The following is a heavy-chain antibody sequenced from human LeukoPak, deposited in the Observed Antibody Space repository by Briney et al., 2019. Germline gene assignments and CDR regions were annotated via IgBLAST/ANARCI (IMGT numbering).Heavy chain of an antibody. CDR2: IYYSGST. J-gene: IGHJ3*02. Sequence: PSETLSLTCSVSGGSISTYYWSWIRQPPGKGLDWIGYIYYSGSTNYNPSLKSRVTISLDTSKNQFSLKLSSVTAADTAVYYCARETVSGTSDAFDIWGQGTMVTVSS. CDR1: GGSISTYY. CDR3: ARETVSGTSDAFDI. V-gene: IGHV4-59*01. D-gene: IGHD1-1*01.